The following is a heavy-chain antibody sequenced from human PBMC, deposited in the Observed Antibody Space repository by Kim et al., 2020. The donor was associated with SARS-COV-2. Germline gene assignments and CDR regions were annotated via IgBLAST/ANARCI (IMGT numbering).Heavy chain of an antibody. J-gene: IGHJ4*02. CDR3: ARLGYCSSSSCYLSDY. Sequence: GGSLRLSCAASGFTFSSYWMSWVRQAPGKGLEWVANIKQDGSEKYYVDSVKGRFTISRDNAKNSLYLQMNSLRAEDTAVYYCARLGYCSSSSCYLSDYWGQGTLVTVFS. CDR1: GFTFSSYW. CDR2: IKQDGSEK. D-gene: IGHD2-2*01. V-gene: IGHV3-7*01.